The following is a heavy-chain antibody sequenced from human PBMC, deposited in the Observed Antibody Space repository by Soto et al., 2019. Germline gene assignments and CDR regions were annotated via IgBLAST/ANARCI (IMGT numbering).Heavy chain of an antibody. D-gene: IGHD3-16*01. CDR3: ARGAQFGVRWFDP. CDR2: INHSGST. J-gene: IGHJ5*02. Sequence: SETLSLTCAVYGGSFSGYYWSWIRQPPGKGLEWIGEINHSGSTNYNPSLKSRVTISVDTSMNQFSLKLSSVTAADTAVYYCARGAQFGVRWFDPWGQGTLVTVSS. V-gene: IGHV4-34*01. CDR1: GGSFSGYY.